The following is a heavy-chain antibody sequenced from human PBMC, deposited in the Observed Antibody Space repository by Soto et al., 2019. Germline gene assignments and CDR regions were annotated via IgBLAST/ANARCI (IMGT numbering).Heavy chain of an antibody. D-gene: IGHD3-22*01. CDR3: ARGLRDITMIVVVISPRETEFDY. J-gene: IGHJ4*02. Sequence: PGGSLRLSCAASGFTFSDYYMSWIRQAPGKGLEWVSYISSSSSYTNYADSVKGRFTISRDNAKNSLYLQMNSLRAEDTAVYYCARGLRDITMIVVVISPRETEFDYWGQGTLVTVSS. CDR1: GFTFSDYY. V-gene: IGHV3-11*05. CDR2: ISSSSSYT.